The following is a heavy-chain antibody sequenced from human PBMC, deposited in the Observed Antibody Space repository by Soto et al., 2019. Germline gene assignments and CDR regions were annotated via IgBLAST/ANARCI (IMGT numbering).Heavy chain of an antibody. Sequence: ASVKVSCKASGYTFTSYGISWVRQAPGQGLEWMGWISAYNGNTNYAQKLQGRVTMTTDTSTSTAYMELRSLRSDDTAVYYCARGGVVPAANSNWNPDAFDIWGQGTMVTVSS. J-gene: IGHJ3*02. CDR2: ISAYNGNT. CDR1: GYTFTSYG. CDR3: ARGGVVPAANSNWNPDAFDI. V-gene: IGHV1-18*01. D-gene: IGHD2-2*01.